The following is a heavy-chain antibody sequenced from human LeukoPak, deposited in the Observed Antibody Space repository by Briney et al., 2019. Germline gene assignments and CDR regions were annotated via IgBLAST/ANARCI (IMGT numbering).Heavy chain of an antibody. CDR1: GFTFSNYS. J-gene: IGHJ4*02. D-gene: IGHD5-18*01. V-gene: IGHV3-48*01. CDR3: ARGATYSYGYYVY. Sequence: GGSLRLSCEASGFTFSNYSMNWVRQAPGKGLEWVSYIRSSSSTIYYADSVKGRFTISRDNAKNSLYLQMNSLRAEDTAVYYCARGATYSYGYYVYWGQGTLVTVSS. CDR2: IRSSSSTI.